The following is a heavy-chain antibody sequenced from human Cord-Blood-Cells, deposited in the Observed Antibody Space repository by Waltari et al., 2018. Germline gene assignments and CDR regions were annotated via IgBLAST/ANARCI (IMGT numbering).Heavy chain of an antibody. V-gene: IGHV4-34*01. J-gene: IGHJ6*02. CDR1: GGSFSGYY. Sequence: QVQLQQWGAGLLKPSETLSLTCAVYGGSFSGYYWSWIRQPPGKGLEWIGEINHSGSTNYNPSLTVGVTISVDTSKNQFSLKLSSVTAADTAVYYCARATRLYCSSTSCYEYYYYGMDVWGQGTTVTVSS. CDR2: INHSGST. CDR3: ARATRLYCSSTSCYEYYYYGMDV. D-gene: IGHD2-2*01.